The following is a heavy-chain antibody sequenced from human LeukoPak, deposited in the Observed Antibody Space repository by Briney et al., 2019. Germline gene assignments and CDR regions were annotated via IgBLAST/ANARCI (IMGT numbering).Heavy chain of an antibody. CDR2: ISYSSSAI. CDR3: ARDSYGSSGYYYVSDY. D-gene: IGHD3-22*01. CDR1: GFTFSTYS. V-gene: IGHV3-48*02. Sequence: GGSLRLSCAASGFTFSTYSMNWVRQAPGKGLEWVSYISYSSSAIYHADSVKGRFTISRDNAKNSLYLRMDSLRDEDTAVYYCARDSYGSSGYYYVSDYWGQGTLVTVSS. J-gene: IGHJ4*02.